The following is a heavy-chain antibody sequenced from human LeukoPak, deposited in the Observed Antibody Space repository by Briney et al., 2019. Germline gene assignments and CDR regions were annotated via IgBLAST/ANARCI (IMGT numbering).Heavy chain of an antibody. V-gene: IGHV3-30*18. D-gene: IGHD6-13*01. CDR2: ISYDGSNK. CDR3: AKDLTRIAAAGTSGY. J-gene: IGHJ4*02. CDR1: GFTFSSYG. Sequence: GGSLRLSCAASGFTFSSYGMHWVRQAPGKGLGWVAVISYDGSNKYYADSVKGRFTISRDNSKNTLYLQMNSLRAEDTAVYYCAKDLTRIAAAGTSGYWGQGTLVTVSS.